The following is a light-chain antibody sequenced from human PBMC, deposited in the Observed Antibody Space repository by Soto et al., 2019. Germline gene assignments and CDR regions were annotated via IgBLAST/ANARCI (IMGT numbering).Light chain of an antibody. V-gene: IGKV1-5*03. Sequence: DIQMTQSPSSLSASVGDRVTIACRASQGINHYLAWFHQKPGKAPKLLIYKASTLKSGVPSRFSGSGSGTEFTLTISSLQPDDFATYYCQHYNSYSEAFGQGTKV. CDR3: QHYNSYSEA. J-gene: IGKJ1*01. CDR1: QGINHY. CDR2: KAS.